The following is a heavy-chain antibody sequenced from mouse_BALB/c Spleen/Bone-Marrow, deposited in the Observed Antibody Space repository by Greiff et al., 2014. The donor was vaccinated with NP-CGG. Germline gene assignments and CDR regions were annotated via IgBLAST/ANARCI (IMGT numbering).Heavy chain of an antibody. CDR3: ARDLITTATSFAY. J-gene: IGHJ3*01. CDR2: ISDGGSYT. D-gene: IGHD1-2*01. CDR1: GFTFSDYY. V-gene: IGHV5-4*02. Sequence: EVQVVESGGGLVKPGGSLKLSCAASGFTFSDYYMYWVRQTPEKRLVWVATISDGGSYTYYPDSVKGRFTISRDNAKNNLYLQMSSLKSEDTAMYYCARDLITTATSFAYWGQGTLVTVSA.